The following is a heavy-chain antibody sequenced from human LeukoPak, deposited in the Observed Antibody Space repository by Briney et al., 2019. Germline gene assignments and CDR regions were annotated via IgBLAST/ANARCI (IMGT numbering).Heavy chain of an antibody. J-gene: IGHJ3*02. CDR3: AKDGGSGWYGQNDAFDI. CDR2: IRYDGSNK. Sequence: PGGSLRLSCAASGFTFSSYGMHWVRQAPGKGLEWVAFIRYDGSNKYYADSVKGRFTISRDNSKNTLYLQMNSLRAEDTAVYYCAKDGGSGWYGQNDAFDIWGQGTMVTVSS. D-gene: IGHD6-19*01. CDR1: GFTFSSYG. V-gene: IGHV3-30*02.